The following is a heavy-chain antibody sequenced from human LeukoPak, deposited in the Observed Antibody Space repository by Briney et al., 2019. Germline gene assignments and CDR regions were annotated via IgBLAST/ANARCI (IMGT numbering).Heavy chain of an antibody. D-gene: IGHD6-19*01. CDR3: AKEGQQWLEYFDY. J-gene: IGHJ4*02. V-gene: IGHV3-23*01. CDR2: ISDTAIST. Sequence: GGSLRLSCAASGFTFNDYGMSWVRQAPGKGLEWVSTISDTAISTYYADSVKGRFTISRDNSKNTLYLQMNSLRAEDTAVYYCAKEGQQWLEYFDYWGQGTPVTASS. CDR1: GFTFNDYG.